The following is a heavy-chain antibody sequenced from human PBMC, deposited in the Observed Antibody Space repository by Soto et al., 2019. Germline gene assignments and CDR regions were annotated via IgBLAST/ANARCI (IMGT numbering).Heavy chain of an antibody. CDR3: AREGDRPYYYYGMDV. CDR2: ISGFNGKT. D-gene: IGHD3-16*01. V-gene: IGHV1-18*01. J-gene: IGHJ6*02. CDR1: GYSFTRYG. Sequence: QVQLVQSGNEVKKPGASVNVSCKASGYSFTRYGISWVRQAPGQGLEWMGWISGFNGKTKYAQKLQGRVSMTTDTSTSTANMERRSLGSDDTAVYYCAREGDRPYYYYGMDVWGQGTTVTVSS.